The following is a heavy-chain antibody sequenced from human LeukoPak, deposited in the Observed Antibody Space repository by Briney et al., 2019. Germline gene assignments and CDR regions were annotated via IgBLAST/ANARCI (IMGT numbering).Heavy chain of an antibody. CDR2: ISSSGSDI. CDR1: GGSISSSSYY. Sequence: PSETLSLTCTVSGGSISSSSYYWGWIRQAPGKGLEWISYISSSGSDIYYADSVKGRFTISRDNAKNSLYLQMNSLRAGDTAIYYCARNRYSGSYPLDVWGKGTTVTVSS. D-gene: IGHD1-26*01. V-gene: IGHV3-11*04. J-gene: IGHJ6*04. CDR3: ARNRYSGSYPLDV.